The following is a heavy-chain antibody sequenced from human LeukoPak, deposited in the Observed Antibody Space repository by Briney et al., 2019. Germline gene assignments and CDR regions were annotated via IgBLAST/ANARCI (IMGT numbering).Heavy chain of an antibody. CDR1: GFTFSSYG. Sequence: TGGSLRLSCAASGFTFSSYGMHWVRQAPGKGLEWVAFIRYDGSNKYYADSVKGRFTISRDNFKNTLYLQMNSLRAEDTAVYYCAKDPGYQQLTPAEYFQHWGQGTLVTVSS. J-gene: IGHJ1*01. D-gene: IGHD6-13*01. CDR3: AKDPGYQQLTPAEYFQH. CDR2: IRYDGSNK. V-gene: IGHV3-30*02.